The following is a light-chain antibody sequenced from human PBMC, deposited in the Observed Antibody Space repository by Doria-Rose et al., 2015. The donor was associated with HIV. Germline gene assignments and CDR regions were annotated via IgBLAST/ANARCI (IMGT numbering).Light chain of an antibody. Sequence: DIVLTQSPESLGMSLGERATLNCKSNQSLLYTSKNYLAWYQQKPGQPPKLWIYWASTRQSGVPARFSGSGSGTDFTLTISSLEAEDVAVYYCQQYYDTPSFGPGTTVDIK. CDR2: WAS. CDR1: QSLLYTSKNY. CDR3: QQYYDTPS. V-gene: IGKV4-1*01. J-gene: IGKJ3*01.